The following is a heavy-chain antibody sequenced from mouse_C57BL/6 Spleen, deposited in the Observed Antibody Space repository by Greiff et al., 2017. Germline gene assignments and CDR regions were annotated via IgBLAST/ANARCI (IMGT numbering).Heavy chain of an antibody. CDR1: GYAFSSYW. D-gene: IGHD2-4*01. V-gene: IGHV1-80*01. CDR2: IYPGDGDT. J-gene: IGHJ2*01. CDR3: ARRYDYDGDYFDY. Sequence: VQLQQSGAELVKPGASVKISCKASGYAFSSYWMNWVKQRPGKGLEWIGQIYPGDGDTNYNGKFKGKATLTADKSSSTAYMQLSSLTSEDSAVYFCARRYDYDGDYFDYWGQGTTRTVSS.